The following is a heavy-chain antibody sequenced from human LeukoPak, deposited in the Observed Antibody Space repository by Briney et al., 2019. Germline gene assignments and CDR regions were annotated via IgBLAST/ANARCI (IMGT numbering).Heavy chain of an antibody. CDR1: GFTFSSHW. D-gene: IGHD3-22*01. CDR3: AKVWGSSGSDY. Sequence: GGSLRLSCAASGFTFSSHWMSWVRQAPGKGLEWVAVISYDGSNKYYADSVKGRFTISRDNSKNTLYLQMNSLRAEDTAVYYCAKVWGSSGSDYWGQGTLVTVSS. J-gene: IGHJ4*02. V-gene: IGHV3-30*18. CDR2: ISYDGSNK.